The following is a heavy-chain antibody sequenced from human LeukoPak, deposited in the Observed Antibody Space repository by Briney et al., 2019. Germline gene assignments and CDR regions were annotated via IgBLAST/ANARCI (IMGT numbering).Heavy chain of an antibody. CDR2: ISGSGGST. V-gene: IGHV3-23*01. J-gene: IGHJ4*02. CDR1: GFTFSSYA. CDR3: AKLSRFGGALGYLDY. Sequence: PGGSLRLSCAASGFTFSSYAMSWVRQAPGKGLEWVSAISGSGGSTYYADSVKGRFTISRDNSKNTLYLQMNSLRAEDTAVYYCAKLSRFGGALGYLDYWGQGTLVTVSS. D-gene: IGHD3-10*01.